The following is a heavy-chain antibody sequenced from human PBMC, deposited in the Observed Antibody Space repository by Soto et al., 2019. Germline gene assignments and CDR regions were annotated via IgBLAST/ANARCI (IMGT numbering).Heavy chain of an antibody. J-gene: IGHJ4*02. Sequence: PGGPRRFPCAPSGLTFSSYAMNWARKAPGKGLEWVAVISYDGSNKYYADSVKGRFTISRDNSKNTLYLQMNSLRAEDTAVYYCARGSVTPSPLGYWGQGTLVTVSS. CDR1: GLTFSSYA. CDR3: ARGSVTPSPLGY. CDR2: ISYDGSNK. D-gene: IGHD4-4*01. V-gene: IGHV3-30-3*01.